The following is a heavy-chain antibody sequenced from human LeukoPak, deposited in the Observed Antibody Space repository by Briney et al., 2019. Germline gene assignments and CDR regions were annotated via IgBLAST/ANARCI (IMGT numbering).Heavy chain of an antibody. J-gene: IGHJ6*02. CDR3: AFIKQKPAYEMDV. D-gene: IGHD6-13*01. CDR2: INHSGST. CDR1: GGSFSGYY. Sequence: NPSDTLSLTCAVYGGSFSGYYWSWIRQPPGKGLEWIGEINHSGSTNYNPSLKSRVTISVDTSKNQFSLKLSSVTAADTAVYYCAFIKQKPAYEMDVWGQGTTVTVSS. V-gene: IGHV4-34*01.